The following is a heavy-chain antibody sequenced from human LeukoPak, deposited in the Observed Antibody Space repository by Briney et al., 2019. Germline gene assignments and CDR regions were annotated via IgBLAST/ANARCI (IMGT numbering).Heavy chain of an antibody. CDR3: AGGYGDGYNLDY. V-gene: IGHV4-34*01. CDR2: INHSGST. J-gene: IGHJ4*02. CDR1: GGSFSGYY. D-gene: IGHD5-24*01. Sequence: PSETLSLTCAVYGGSFSGYYWSWIRQPPGKGLEWIGEINHSGSTNYNPSLKSRVTISVDTSKNQFSLKLSSVTAADTAVYYCAGGYGDGYNLDYWGQGTLVTVSS.